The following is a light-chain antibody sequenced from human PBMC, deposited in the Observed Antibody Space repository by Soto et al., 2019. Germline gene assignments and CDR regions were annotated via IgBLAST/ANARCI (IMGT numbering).Light chain of an antibody. CDR2: EVS. CDR1: SSDVGGYNY. CDR3: SSYAGNKNV. Sequence: QSVLTQPPSGSGSPGQSVTISCTGTSSDVGGYNYVSWYQQHPGKAPKLMIYEVSKRPSGVPDRFSGSKSGNTASLTVSGLQAEDEADYYCSSYAGNKNVFGTGTRSPS. J-gene: IGLJ1*01. V-gene: IGLV2-8*01.